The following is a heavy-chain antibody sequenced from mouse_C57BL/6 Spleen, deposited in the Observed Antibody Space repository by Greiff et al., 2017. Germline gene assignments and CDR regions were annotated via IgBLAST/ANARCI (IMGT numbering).Heavy chain of an antibody. V-gene: IGHV1-61*01. CDR2: IYPSDSET. CDR1: GYTFTSYW. Sequence: VKLQQPGAELVRPGSSVKLSCKASGYTFTSYWMDWVKQRPGQGLEWIGNIYPSDSETHYNQKFKDKATLTVDKSSSTAYMQLSSLTSEDSAVYYCARSGYYGSSYGAMDDWGQGTSVTVAS. J-gene: IGHJ4*01. CDR3: ARSGYYGSSYGAMDD. D-gene: IGHD1-1*01.